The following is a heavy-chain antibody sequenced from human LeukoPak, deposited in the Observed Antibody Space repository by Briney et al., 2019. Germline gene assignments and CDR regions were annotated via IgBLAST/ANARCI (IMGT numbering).Heavy chain of an antibody. CDR2: IYTSGST. CDR1: GGSISSGSYY. J-gene: IGHJ5*02. Sequence: SETLSLTCTVSGGSISSGSYYWRWIRQPAGKGLEWIGRIYTSGSTNYNPSLKSRVTISVDTSKNRFSLKLSSVTAADTAVYYCARDGNGVRYNWFDPWGQGTLVTVSS. V-gene: IGHV4-61*02. D-gene: IGHD3-9*01. CDR3: ARDGNGVRYNWFDP.